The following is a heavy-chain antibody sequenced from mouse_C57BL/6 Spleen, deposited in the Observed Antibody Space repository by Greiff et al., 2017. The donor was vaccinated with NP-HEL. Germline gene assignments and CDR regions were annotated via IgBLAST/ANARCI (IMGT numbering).Heavy chain of an antibody. J-gene: IGHJ3*01. V-gene: IGHV1-80*01. Sequence: VQLQQSGAELVKPGASVKISCKASGYAFSSYWMNWVKQRPGKGLEWIGQIYPGDGDTNYNGKFKGKATLTADKSSSTAYMHLSSLTSEDSAVYFCSIYYANYEEAYWGQGTLVTVSA. D-gene: IGHD2-1*01. CDR1: GYAFSSYW. CDR3: SIYYANYEEAY. CDR2: IYPGDGDT.